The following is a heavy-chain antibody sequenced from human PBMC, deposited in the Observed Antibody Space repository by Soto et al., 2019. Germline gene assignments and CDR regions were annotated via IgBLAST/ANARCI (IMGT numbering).Heavy chain of an antibody. CDR3: AGSGYSSSWYYYYGMDV. D-gene: IGHD6-13*01. Sequence: QPGGSLRLSCAASGFTVSSNYMSWVRQAPGKGLEWVSVIYSGGSTYYADSVKGRFTISRDNSKNTLYLQMNSLRAEDTAVYYCAGSGYSSSWYYYYGMDVWGQGTTVTVSS. CDR1: GFTVSSNY. CDR2: IYSGGST. J-gene: IGHJ6*02. V-gene: IGHV3-53*01.